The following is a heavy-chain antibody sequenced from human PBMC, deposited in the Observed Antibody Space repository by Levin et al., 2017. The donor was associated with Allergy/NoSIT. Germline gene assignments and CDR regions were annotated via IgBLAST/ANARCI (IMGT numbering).Heavy chain of an antibody. CDR1: GFTFSIYA. D-gene: IGHD1-26*01. CDR2: SSYHGSNE. V-gene: IGHV3-30-3*01. J-gene: IGHJ5*02. CDR3: AREFSGSYGKWFDP. Sequence: HSGGSLRLSCAASGFTFSIYAIHWVRQAPGKGLEWVAVSSYHGSNEYYADSVKGRFTISRDNSKNTLYVQMNSLRAEDTAVYYCAREFSGSYGKWFDPWGQGTVVTVSS.